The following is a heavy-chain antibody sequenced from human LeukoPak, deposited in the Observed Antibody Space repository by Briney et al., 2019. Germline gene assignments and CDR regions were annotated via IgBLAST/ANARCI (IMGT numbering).Heavy chain of an antibody. V-gene: IGHV1-8*01. D-gene: IGHD6-13*01. CDR1: GYTFTSYD. CDR2: MNPYSGNT. CDR3: ARTQQLVPRSPLDP. J-gene: IGHJ5*02. Sequence: ASVKVSCKASGYTFTSYDINWVRQATGQGLEWMGWMNPYSGNTGYAQNFQGRITITRNTSISTAYMELSSLRSEDTAVYYCARTQQLVPRSPLDPWGQGTLVTVSS.